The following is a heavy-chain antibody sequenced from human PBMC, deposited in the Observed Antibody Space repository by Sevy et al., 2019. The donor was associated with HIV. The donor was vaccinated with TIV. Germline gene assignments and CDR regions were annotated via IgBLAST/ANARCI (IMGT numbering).Heavy chain of an antibody. D-gene: IGHD6-13*01. J-gene: IGHJ4*02. V-gene: IGHV3-73*01. CDR2: IRSKANSYAT. CDR3: TRRIAAAGVFDY. Sequence: GGSLRLSCAASGFTFSDSAMHWVRQASGKGLEWVGRIRSKANSYATAYAASVKGRFTISRDDSKNTAYLQMNSLKTEDTAVYYCTRRIAAAGVFDYWGQGTLVTVSS. CDR1: GFTFSDSA.